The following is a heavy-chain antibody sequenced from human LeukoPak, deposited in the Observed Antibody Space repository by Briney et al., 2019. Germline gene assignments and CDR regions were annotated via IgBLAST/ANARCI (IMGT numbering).Heavy chain of an antibody. CDR2: ISAYNGNT. CDR3: AGTWRLHVGFDP. V-gene: IGHV1-18*01. D-gene: IGHD5-24*01. Sequence: ASVTVSCTASVYTFTSYGISWVRQAPGQGLEWMGWISAYNGNTNYAQKLQGRVTMTTDTSTSTAYMELRSLRSDDTAVYYCAGTWRLHVGFDPWGQGTLVTVSS. CDR1: VYTFTSYG. J-gene: IGHJ5*02.